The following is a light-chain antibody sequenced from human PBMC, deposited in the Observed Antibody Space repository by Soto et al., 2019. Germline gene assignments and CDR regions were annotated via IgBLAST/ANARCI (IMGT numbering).Light chain of an antibody. CDR2: EVS. V-gene: IGLV2-14*02. J-gene: IGLJ1*01. CDR3: SSYTSNYV. CDR1: SSDVGSYNL. Sequence: QSALTQPASVSGSPGQSITISCTGTSSDVGSYNLVSWYQQHPGKAPKLMIYEVSNRPSGVSNRFSGSKSGNTASLTISGLQAEDEADYYCSSYTSNYVFGTGTKVTVL.